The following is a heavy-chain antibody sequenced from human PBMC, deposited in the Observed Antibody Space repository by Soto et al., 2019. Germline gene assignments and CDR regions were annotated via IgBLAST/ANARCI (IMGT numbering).Heavy chain of an antibody. Sequence: EVQLLESGGGLVQPGGSRRLSCAASGFTFSSYAMNWVRQAPGKGMEWVSVISGSGDRTYYADSVKGRFTISRDNSKNTLYLQMNSLRAEDTDVYYCARRSSSWYFDYWGQGTLVTVSS. CDR1: GFTFSSYA. D-gene: IGHD6-13*01. J-gene: IGHJ4*02. CDR3: ARRSSSWYFDY. CDR2: ISGSGDRT. V-gene: IGHV3-23*01.